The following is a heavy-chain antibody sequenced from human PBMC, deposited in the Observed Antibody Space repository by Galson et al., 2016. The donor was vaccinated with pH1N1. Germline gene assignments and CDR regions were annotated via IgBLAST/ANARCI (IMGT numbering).Heavy chain of an antibody. CDR1: GFTFSSYW. CDR3: ASYSSSWYDSFDY. V-gene: IGHV3-7*01. D-gene: IGHD6-13*01. CDR2: IKQDGREK. J-gene: IGHJ4*02. Sequence: SLRLSCAASGFTFSSYWMSWVRQAPGKGLEWVDNIKQDGREKYYVDSVKGRFTISSDHAKNSLYLQMNSLRAEDTAVYYCASYSSSWYDSFDYWGQGILVTVSS.